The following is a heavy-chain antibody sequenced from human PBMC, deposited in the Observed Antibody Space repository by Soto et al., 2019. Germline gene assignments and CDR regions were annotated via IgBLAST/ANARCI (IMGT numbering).Heavy chain of an antibody. J-gene: IGHJ3*02. V-gene: IGHV1-18*01. CDR2: ISAYNGNT. CDR1: GYTFTSYG. Sequence: VASVKVSCKASGYTFTSYGISWVRQAPGQGLEWMGWISAYNGNTNYAQKLQGRVTMTTDTSTSTAYMELRSLGSDDTAVYYCASNKQWHDAFDIWGQGTMVTVSS. CDR3: ASNKQWHDAFDI. D-gene: IGHD6-19*01.